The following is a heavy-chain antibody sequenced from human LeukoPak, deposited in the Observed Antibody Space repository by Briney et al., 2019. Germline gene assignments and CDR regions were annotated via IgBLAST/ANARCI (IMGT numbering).Heavy chain of an antibody. J-gene: IGHJ3*02. CDR3: ARVRIAAAGTGAFDI. V-gene: IGHV3-20*04. Sequence: GGSLRLSCAASGFTFDDYGMSWVRQAPGKGLEWVSGINWNGGSTGYADSVKGRFTISRDNAKNSLYLQMNSLRAEDTASYYCARVRIAAAGTGAFDIWGQGTMVTVSS. CDR1: GFTFDDYG. CDR2: INWNGGST. D-gene: IGHD6-13*01.